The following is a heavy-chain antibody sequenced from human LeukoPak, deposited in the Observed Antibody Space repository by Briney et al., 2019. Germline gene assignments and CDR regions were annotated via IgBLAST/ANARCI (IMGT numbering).Heavy chain of an antibody. V-gene: IGHV4-4*02. Sequence: SETLSLTCAVPGCSISSSNWWRWVRQPPGKGLEWTGEIYHSGTTNYNPSLKSRVTISVDKSKNQFSLRLSSVTAADTAVYHCTREHGWYYFDYWGQGTLVTVSS. CDR2: IYHSGTT. J-gene: IGHJ4*02. D-gene: IGHD3-10*01. CDR3: TREHGWYYFDY. CDR1: GCSISSSNW.